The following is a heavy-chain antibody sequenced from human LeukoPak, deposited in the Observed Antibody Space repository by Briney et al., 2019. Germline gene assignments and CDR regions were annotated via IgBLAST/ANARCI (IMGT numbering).Heavy chain of an antibody. Sequence: WGSLRLSCAASGLTFSSYDMNWVRQAPGKGLEWVSYISSSGSTIYYADSVKGRFTISRDNAKNSLYLQMNSLRAEDTAVYYCARDRIRGVITPYYFDYWGQGTLVTVSS. CDR1: GLTFSSYD. V-gene: IGHV3-48*03. D-gene: IGHD3-10*01. CDR2: ISSSGSTI. CDR3: ARDRIRGVITPYYFDY. J-gene: IGHJ4*02.